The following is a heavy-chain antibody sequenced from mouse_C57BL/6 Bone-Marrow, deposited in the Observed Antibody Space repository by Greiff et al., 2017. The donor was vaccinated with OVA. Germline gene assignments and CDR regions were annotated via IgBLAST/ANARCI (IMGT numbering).Heavy chain of an antibody. D-gene: IGHD1-1*01. Sequence: QVHVKQSGPGLVQPSQSLSITCTVSGFSLTSYGVHWVRQSPGKGLEWLGVIWSGGSTDYNAAFISRLSISKDNSKSQVFFKMNSLQADDTAIYYCARNDGSSPHAMDYWGQGTSVTVSS. CDR2: IWSGGST. V-gene: IGHV2-2*01. CDR3: ARNDGSSPHAMDY. CDR1: GFSLTSYG. J-gene: IGHJ4*01.